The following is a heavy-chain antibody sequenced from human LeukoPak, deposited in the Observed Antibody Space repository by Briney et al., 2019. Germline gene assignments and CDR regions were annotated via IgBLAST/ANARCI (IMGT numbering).Heavy chain of an antibody. Sequence: GGSLRLSCAASGFTFSSYEMNWVRKAPGKGLEWVSYISSSGSTIYYADSVKGRFTISRDNAKNSLYLQMNSLRAEDTAVYYCARVVAAQFDIWGQGTMVTVSS. D-gene: IGHD6-25*01. CDR3: ARVVAAQFDI. CDR1: GFTFSSYE. CDR2: ISSSGSTI. V-gene: IGHV3-48*03. J-gene: IGHJ3*02.